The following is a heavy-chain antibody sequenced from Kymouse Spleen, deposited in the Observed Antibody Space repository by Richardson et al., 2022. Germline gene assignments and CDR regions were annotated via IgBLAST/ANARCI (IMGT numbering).Heavy chain of an antibody. V-gene: IGHV3-73*02. CDR3: TCITMVRGVIPPDAFDI. J-gene: IGHJ3*02. CDR2: IRSKANSYAT. Sequence: EVQLVESGGGLVQPGGSLKLSCAASGFTFSGSAMHWVRQASGKGLEWVGRIRSKANSYATAYAASVKGRFTISRDDSKNTAYLQMNSLKTEDTAVYYCTCITMVRGVIPPDAFDIWGQGTMVTVSS. D-gene: IGHD3-10*01. CDR1: GFTFSGSA.